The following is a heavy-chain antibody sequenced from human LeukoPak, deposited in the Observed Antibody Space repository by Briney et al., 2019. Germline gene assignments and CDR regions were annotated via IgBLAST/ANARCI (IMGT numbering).Heavy chain of an antibody. J-gene: IGHJ6*03. CDR3: TSQGYYYYYMDV. CDR2: INTAGSTT. Sequence: PGGSLRPSCAASGFTFSSYSMNWVRQAPGKGLVWVSRINTAGSTTGYADSVKGRFTISRGNAKNTLYLQMNSLRAEDTAVYYCTSQGYYYYYMDVWGKGTTVTVSS. V-gene: IGHV3-74*01. CDR1: GFTFSSYS.